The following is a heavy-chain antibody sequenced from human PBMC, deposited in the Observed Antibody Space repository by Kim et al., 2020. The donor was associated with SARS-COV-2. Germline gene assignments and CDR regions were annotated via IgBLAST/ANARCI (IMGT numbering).Heavy chain of an antibody. CDR2: IIPIFGTA. CDR3: ASSGVARNYYYGMDV. D-gene: IGHD3-10*01. J-gene: IGHJ6*02. Sequence: SVKVSCKASGGTFSSYAISWVRQAPGQGLEWMGGIIPIFGTANYAQKFQGRVTITADESTSTAYMELSSLRSEDTAVYYCASSGVARNYYYGMDVWGQGTTVTVSS. V-gene: IGHV1-69*13. CDR1: GGTFSSYA.